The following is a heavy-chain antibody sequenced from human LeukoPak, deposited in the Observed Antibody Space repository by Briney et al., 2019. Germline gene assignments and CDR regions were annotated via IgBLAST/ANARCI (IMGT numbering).Heavy chain of an antibody. J-gene: IGHJ4*02. CDR2: ISAYNGKT. D-gene: IGHD3-10*01. Sequence: GASVKVSCKASGYTFTSYGISWVRQAPGQGLAWMGWISAYNGKTNYAQKLQGRVTMTTDTSTSTAYMELRSLRSDDTAVYYGAKVGRLKVRGIYLGDWGTGALVSVPS. CDR1: GYTFTSYG. V-gene: IGHV1-18*01. CDR3: AKVGRLKVRGIYLGD.